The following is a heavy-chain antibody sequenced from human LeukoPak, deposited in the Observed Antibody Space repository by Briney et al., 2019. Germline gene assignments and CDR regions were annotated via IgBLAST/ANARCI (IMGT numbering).Heavy chain of an antibody. CDR2: IYYSGST. D-gene: IGHD3-16*01. CDR3: ARAPLGPTESWAQYNWFDP. CDR1: GGSISSYY. J-gene: IGHJ5*02. Sequence: SETLSLTCTVSGGSISSYYWSWIRQPPGKGLEWIGYIYYSGSTNYNPSLKSRVTISVDTSKNQFSLKLSSVTAADTAVYYCARAPLGPTESWAQYNWFDPWGQGTLVTVSS. V-gene: IGHV4-59*01.